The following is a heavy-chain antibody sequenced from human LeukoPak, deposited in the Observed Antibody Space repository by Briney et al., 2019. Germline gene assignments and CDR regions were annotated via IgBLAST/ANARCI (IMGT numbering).Heavy chain of an antibody. D-gene: IGHD4-11*01. Sequence: GASLRLSCAASGITFSSYAMSWVRQAPGKGLEWVSAISGSGGSTYYADSVKGRFTISRDNSKNTLYLQMNSLRAEDTAVYYCAKRQVSNDQYYYYGMDVWGQGTTVTVSS. V-gene: IGHV3-23*01. CDR1: GITFSSYA. CDR3: AKRQVSNDQYYYYGMDV. J-gene: IGHJ6*02. CDR2: ISGSGGST.